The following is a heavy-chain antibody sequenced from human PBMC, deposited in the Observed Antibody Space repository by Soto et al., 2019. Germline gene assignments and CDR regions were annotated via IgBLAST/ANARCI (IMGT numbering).Heavy chain of an antibody. Sequence: EVQLLESGGGSVQPGGSLRLSCAASGFTFSSYGMTFSSYAMSWVRQAPGKGLEWVSYISSSGSTIYYADSVKGRFTISRDNAKNSLYLQMNSLRAEDTAVYYCARVERFLEWSDAFDIWGQGTMVTVSS. CDR3: ARVERFLEWSDAFDI. CDR1: GFTFSSYG. J-gene: IGHJ3*02. D-gene: IGHD3-3*01. CDR2: ISSSGSTI. V-gene: IGHV3-48*04.